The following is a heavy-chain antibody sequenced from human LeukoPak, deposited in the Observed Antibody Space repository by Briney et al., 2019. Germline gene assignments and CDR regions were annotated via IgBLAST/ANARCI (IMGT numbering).Heavy chain of an antibody. V-gene: IGHV1-8*01. CDR3: ARRSSDYYYYYMDV. D-gene: IGHD6-19*01. CDR2: MNPNRGNT. J-gene: IGHJ6*03. CDR1: GYTFTSYD. Sequence: ASVKVSCKASGYTFTSYDINGVRQATGQGLEWMGWMNPNRGNTGYAQKFQGRVTMTRNTSISTAYMELSSLRSEDTAVYYCARRSSDYYYYYMDVWGKGTTVTVSS.